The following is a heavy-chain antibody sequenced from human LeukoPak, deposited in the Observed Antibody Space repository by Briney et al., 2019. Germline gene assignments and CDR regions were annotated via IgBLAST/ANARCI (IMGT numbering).Heavy chain of an antibody. CDR1: GYTFTSYG. CDR3: ARDIPTPALLWLRALDY. V-gene: IGHV1-18*01. D-gene: IGHD3-10*01. Sequence: ASVKVSCKASGYTFTSYGISWVRQAPGQGLERMGWISAYNGNTNYAQKLQGRVTMTTDTSTSTAYMELRSLRSDDTAMYYCARDIPTPALLWLRALDYWGQGTLVTVSS. J-gene: IGHJ4*02. CDR2: ISAYNGNT.